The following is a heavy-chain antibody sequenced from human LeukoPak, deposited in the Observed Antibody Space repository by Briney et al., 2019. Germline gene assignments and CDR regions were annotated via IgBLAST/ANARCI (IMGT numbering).Heavy chain of an antibody. D-gene: IGHD3-10*01. CDR2: ISYDGSNK. CDR3: AKLGRNYFDY. Sequence: GGSLRLSCAASGFTFSSYAMHWVRQALGKELEWVAVISYDGSNKYYADSVKGRFTISRDNAKNSLYLQMNSLRAEDTAVYYCAKLGRNYFDYWGQGTLVTVSS. CDR1: GFTFSSYA. J-gene: IGHJ4*02. V-gene: IGHV3-30-3*02.